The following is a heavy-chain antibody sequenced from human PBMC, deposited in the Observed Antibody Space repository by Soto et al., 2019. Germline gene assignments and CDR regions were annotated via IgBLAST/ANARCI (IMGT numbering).Heavy chain of an antibody. CDR2: ISAYNGNT. Sequence: ASLPVSCKASGYTFTSSGISWVRQAPGQGLEWMGWISAYNGNTNYAQKLQGRVTMTTDTSTSTAYMELRSLRSDDTAVYYCAKLQRGDSYDYSGYGAFQFDQWSQGSLVTVSS. D-gene: IGHD5-18*01. CDR3: AKLQRGDSYDYSGYGAFQFDQ. V-gene: IGHV1-18*01. CDR1: GYTFTSSG. J-gene: IGHJ4*02.